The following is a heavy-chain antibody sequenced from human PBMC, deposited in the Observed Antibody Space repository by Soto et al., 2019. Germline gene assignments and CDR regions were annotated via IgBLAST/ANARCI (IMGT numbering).Heavy chain of an antibody. V-gene: IGHV4-59*01. CDR1: GGSIRPYY. CDR2: IYYTGST. Sequence: QVQLQESGPGLVTPSETLSLTCTVSGGSIRPYYWSWIRQPPGKGLEWIGYIYYTGSTNYHSTLKSRVTVSLHTSKNQFSLKLNSVTAADTALYYCARGSPMSSSFPLDFWGQGTLVAVSS. D-gene: IGHD6-6*01. J-gene: IGHJ4*02. CDR3: ARGSPMSSSFPLDF.